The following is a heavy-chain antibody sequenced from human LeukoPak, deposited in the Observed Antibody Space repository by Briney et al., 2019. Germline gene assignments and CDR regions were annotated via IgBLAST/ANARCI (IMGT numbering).Heavy chain of an antibody. CDR1: GYTFTGYY. CDR2: INPNSGGT. D-gene: IGHD2-15*01. V-gene: IGHV1-2*02. J-gene: IGHJ5*02. Sequence: ASVKVSCKASGYTFTGYYMHWVRQPPAQGLEWMGWINPNSGGTNYAQKFQGRATMTRDTSISTAYMELSRLRSGATAVYYCARNRIDLVWFDPWGQETLVTVSS. CDR3: ARNRIDLVWFDP.